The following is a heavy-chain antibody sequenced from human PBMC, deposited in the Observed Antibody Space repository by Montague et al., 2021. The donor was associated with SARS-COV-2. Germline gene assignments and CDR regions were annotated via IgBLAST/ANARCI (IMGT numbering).Heavy chain of an antibody. CDR3: ARNNRRPKYIVVVPAPHAFDI. CDR1: GGSISSYY. CDR2: IYYSGSN. V-gene: IGHV4-39*01. Sequence: SETLSLTCTVAGGSISSYYWGWIRQPPGKWLEWLGCIYYSGSNSXXPSLKGGVTISVDTSKNQFSLRLSSVTAADTAVYYCARNNRRPKYIVVVPAPHAFDIWGQGTMVTVSS. J-gene: IGHJ3*02. D-gene: IGHD2-2*01.